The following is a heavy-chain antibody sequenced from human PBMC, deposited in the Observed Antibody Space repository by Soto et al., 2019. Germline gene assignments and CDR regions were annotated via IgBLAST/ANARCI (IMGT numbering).Heavy chain of an antibody. J-gene: IGHJ5*02. D-gene: IGHD2-21*01. CDR1: GFIFSHAW. CDR3: AADLGPAYDSNNWFGP. CDR2: VKNNGGAT. V-gene: IGHV3-15*07. Sequence: EVQLVESGGELVKPGGSLRLSCAASGFIFSHAWFHWVRQPPGKGLELVGRVKNNGGATDYAASVKGRFTISRDDSKDTVYIQMSSLRTEYTAIYYCAADLGPAYDSNNWFGPWGQGTVVTVSS.